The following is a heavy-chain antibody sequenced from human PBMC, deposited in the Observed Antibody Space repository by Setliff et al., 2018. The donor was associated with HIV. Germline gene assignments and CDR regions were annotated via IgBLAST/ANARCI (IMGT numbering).Heavy chain of an antibody. J-gene: IGHJ4*02. CDR2: ISPCNGNT. CDR3: ARDESIFGVAISDY. Sequence: ASVKVSCKASGYSFTSYGINWVRQAPGQGLEWMGWISPCNGNTDYAQNFQGRVTMTTDTSTSTVYMELRSLISDDTAVYYCARDESIFGVAISDYWGQGTLVTVSS. V-gene: IGHV1-18*01. D-gene: IGHD3-3*01. CDR1: GYSFTSYG.